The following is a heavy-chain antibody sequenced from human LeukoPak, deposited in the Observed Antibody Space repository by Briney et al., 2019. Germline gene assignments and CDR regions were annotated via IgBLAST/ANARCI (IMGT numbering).Heavy chain of an antibody. Sequence: SETLSLTCAVYGGSFGGYYWSWIRQPPGKGLEWIGEINDSGSSNYIPSLKSRVTISVDRSKNQFSLWLSSVTAADTAVYYCARGYSGSYYGSNFDYWGQGTLVTVSS. CDR3: ARGYSGSYYGSNFDY. CDR1: GGSFGGYY. V-gene: IGHV4-34*01. J-gene: IGHJ4*02. D-gene: IGHD1-26*01. CDR2: INDSGSS.